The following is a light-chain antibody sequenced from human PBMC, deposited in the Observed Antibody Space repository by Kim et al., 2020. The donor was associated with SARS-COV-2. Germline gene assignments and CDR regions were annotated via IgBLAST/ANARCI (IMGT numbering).Light chain of an antibody. CDR3: ASYTTTYTWV. J-gene: IGLJ3*02. V-gene: IGLV2-14*03. CDR1: SSDIGISDY. CDR2: DVT. Sequence: QSALTQPASVSGSPGQSITISCTGTSSDIGISDYVSWSQQHPGKAPKLMIYDVTERPSGVSDRFSGSKSGNTASLTISGLQAEDEADYYCASYTTTYTWVFGGGTKVTVL.